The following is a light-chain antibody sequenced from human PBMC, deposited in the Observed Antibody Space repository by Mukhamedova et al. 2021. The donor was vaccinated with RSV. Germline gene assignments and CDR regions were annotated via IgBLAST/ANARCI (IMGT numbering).Light chain of an antibody. CDR2: SAS. J-gene: IGKJ4*01. V-gene: IGKV1-9*01. CDR3: QRTNAVPLS. Sequence: GGAPKLLIYSASLLESGVPSRFRGSGSRTEFTLTISSLQPEDFATYYCQRTNAVPLSFGGGTTVDIK.